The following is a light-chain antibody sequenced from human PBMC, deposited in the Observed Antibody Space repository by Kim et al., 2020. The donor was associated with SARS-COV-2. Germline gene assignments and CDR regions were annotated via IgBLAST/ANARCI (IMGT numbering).Light chain of an antibody. J-gene: IGKJ1*01. CDR1: QSISSY. CDR2: AAS. V-gene: IGKV1-39*01. CDR3: QQSYSTHLT. Sequence: DIQMTQSPSSLSASVGDRVTITCRASQSISSYLNWYQQKPGKAPKLLIYAASSLQSGVPSRFSGSGSGTDFTLTISSLQPEDFATYYCQQSYSTHLTFGQGTKVDIK.